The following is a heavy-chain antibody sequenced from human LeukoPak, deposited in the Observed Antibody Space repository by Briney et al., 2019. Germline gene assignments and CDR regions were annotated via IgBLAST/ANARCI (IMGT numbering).Heavy chain of an antibody. D-gene: IGHD5-18*01. J-gene: IGHJ4*02. V-gene: IGHV1-2*06. Sequence: GASVKVSCKASGYTFTGYYMHWVRQAPGQGLEWMGRINPNSGDTNYAHKFQGRVTMTRDTSISTAYTELSRLRSDDTAVYYCARGTGYSYGHAIDYWGQGTLVTVSS. CDR1: GYTFTGYY. CDR3: ARGTGYSYGHAIDY. CDR2: INPNSGDT.